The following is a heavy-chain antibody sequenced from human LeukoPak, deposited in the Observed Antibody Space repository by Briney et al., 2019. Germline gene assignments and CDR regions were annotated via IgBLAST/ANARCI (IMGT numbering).Heavy chain of an antibody. Sequence: GGSLRLSCAASGFTFDDYAMHWVRQAPGKGLEWVSLISWDGGSTYYADSVKGRFTISRDNAKNSLYLQMNSLRAEDTAVYYCARSGSFDIWGQGTMVTVSS. CDR3: ARSGSFDI. J-gene: IGHJ3*02. CDR1: GFTFDDYA. D-gene: IGHD7-27*01. V-gene: IGHV3-43D*04. CDR2: ISWDGGST.